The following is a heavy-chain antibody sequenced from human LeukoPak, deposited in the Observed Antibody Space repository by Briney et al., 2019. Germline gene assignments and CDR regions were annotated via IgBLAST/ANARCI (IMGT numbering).Heavy chain of an antibody. V-gene: IGHV3-33*08. CDR3: ARGLTQIPRLATGLGH. D-gene: IGHD2-21*02. CDR1: GFTFSSYG. Sequence: GGSLRLSWAASGFTFSSYGMHWVRQAPGKGLEWVAVIWYDGGNKYYADSVKGRFTISRDNSKNTLYLEMNSLRAEDTAVYYCARGLTQIPRLATGLGHWGQGTLVTVSS. CDR2: IWYDGGNK. J-gene: IGHJ4*02.